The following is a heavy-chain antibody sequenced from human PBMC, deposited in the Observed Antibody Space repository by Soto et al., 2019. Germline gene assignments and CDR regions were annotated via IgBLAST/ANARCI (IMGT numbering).Heavy chain of an antibody. D-gene: IGHD3-10*01. CDR3: ARRYGSCFDI. CDR2: IYYSGST. J-gene: IGHJ3*02. Sequence: QVQLQESGPGLVKPSETLSLTCTVSAGSISSYYWSWIRQPPGKGLEWIGYIYYSGSTNYNPSLKSRFTISVDTSKNQFSLKLSSVTAADTAVYYCARRYGSCFDIWGQGTMATVSS. V-gene: IGHV4-59*08. CDR1: AGSISSYY.